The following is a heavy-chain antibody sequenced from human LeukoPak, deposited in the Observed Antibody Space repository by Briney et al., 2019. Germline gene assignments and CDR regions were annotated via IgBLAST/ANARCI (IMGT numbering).Heavy chain of an antibody. CDR2: IYFSVST. V-gene: IGHV4-30-4*01. D-gene: IGHD3-16*01. CDR1: GDSISSGESY. CDR3: VRDPTLKNAGDSYFDL. J-gene: IGHJ2*01. Sequence: SETLSLTCTVSGDSISSGESYWGWIRQPPGEGLEWIGYIYFSVSTSYNPFLQSRVTMSGDASKNQFSLKLTSVTAADTAVYYCVRDPTLKNAGDSYFDLWGRGTLVTVSS.